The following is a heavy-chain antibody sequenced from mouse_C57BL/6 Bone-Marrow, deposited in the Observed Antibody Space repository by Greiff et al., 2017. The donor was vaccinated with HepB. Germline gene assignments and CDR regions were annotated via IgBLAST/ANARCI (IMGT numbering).Heavy chain of an antibody. CDR1: GYTFTSYW. CDR2: IDPSDSYT. V-gene: IGHV1-69*01. Sequence: VKLQQPGAELVMPGASVKLSCKASGYTFTSYWMHWVKQRPGQGLEWIGEIDPSDSYTNYNQKFKGKSTLTVDKSSSTAYMQLSSLTSEDSAVYYCARAGLRFNYWGQGTTLTVSS. J-gene: IGHJ2*01. D-gene: IGHD3-1*01. CDR3: ARAGLRFNY.